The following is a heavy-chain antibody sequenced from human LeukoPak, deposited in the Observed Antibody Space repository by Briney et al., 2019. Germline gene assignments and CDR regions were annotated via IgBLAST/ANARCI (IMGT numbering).Heavy chain of an antibody. CDR2: ISGSGGST. J-gene: IGHJ4*02. V-gene: IGHV3-23*01. D-gene: IGHD3-16*01. CDR3: AKVEENDYVWGKYY. CDR1: GFTFSSYA. Sequence: GGSLRLSCAASGFTFSSYAMSWVRQAPGKGLEWVSAISGSGGSTYYADSVKGRFTISRDNSKNTLYLQMNSLRAEDTAVYYCAKVEENDYVWGKYYWGQGTLVTVSS.